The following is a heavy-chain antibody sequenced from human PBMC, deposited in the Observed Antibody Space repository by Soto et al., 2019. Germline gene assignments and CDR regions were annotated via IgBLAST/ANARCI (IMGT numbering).Heavy chain of an antibody. V-gene: IGHV1-18*01. CDR2: VRGDNGHT. CDR1: GYTFATHG. CDR3: ARGFSGGDADWFDP. D-gene: IGHD2-21*02. Sequence: VASVKVSCKASGYTFATHGISWVRQVPGQGLEWMGWVRGDNGHTNYAQSLQGRVTMTTDTSTNTAYMELSSLRSEDTAVYYCARGFSGGDADWFDPWGQGTLVTVSS. J-gene: IGHJ5*02.